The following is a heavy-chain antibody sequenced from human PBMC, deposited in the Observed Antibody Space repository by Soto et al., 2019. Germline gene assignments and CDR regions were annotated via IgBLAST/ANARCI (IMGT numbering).Heavy chain of an antibody. CDR3: AVVVPAAMPGDWFDP. CDR1: GYTFTSYA. J-gene: IGHJ5*02. V-gene: IGHV1-3*01. Sequence: QVQLVQSGAEVKKPGASVKVSCKASGYTFTSYAMHWVRQAPGQRLEWMGWINAGNGNTKYSQKFQGRVTITRDTSASTAYMELCSLRSEDTAVYYFAVVVPAAMPGDWFDPWGQGTLVTVSS. D-gene: IGHD2-2*01. CDR2: INAGNGNT.